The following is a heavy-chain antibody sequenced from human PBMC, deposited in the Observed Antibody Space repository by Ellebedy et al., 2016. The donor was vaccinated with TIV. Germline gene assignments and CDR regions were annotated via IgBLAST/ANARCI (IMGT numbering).Heavy chain of an antibody. CDR2: IYYSGST. J-gene: IGHJ4*02. CDR1: GGSISSYY. D-gene: IGHD3-10*01. V-gene: IGHV4-59*13. CDR3: ASSGSSPFDY. Sequence: SETLSLXXTVSGGSISSYYWSWIRQPPGKGLEWIGYIYYSGSTNYNPSLKSRVTISVDTSKNQFSLKLSSVTAADTAVYYCASSGSSPFDYWGQGTLVTVSS.